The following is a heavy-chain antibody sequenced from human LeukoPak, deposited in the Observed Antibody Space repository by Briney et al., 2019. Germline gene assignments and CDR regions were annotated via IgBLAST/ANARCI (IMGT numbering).Heavy chain of an antibody. J-gene: IGHJ4*02. D-gene: IGHD3-22*01. CDR1: GFNFRDSG. CDR2: MWNDGITG. Sequence: GGSLRLSCVGSGFNFRDSGMHWVRQAPGKGLEWVAVMWNDGITGKYADSVRGRFRVSRDNSKNTVYLQMNSLRAEDTAVYYCARENYDRSGYFREYYFDYWGQGTLVTVSS. CDR3: ARENYDRSGYFREYYFDY. V-gene: IGHV3-33*01.